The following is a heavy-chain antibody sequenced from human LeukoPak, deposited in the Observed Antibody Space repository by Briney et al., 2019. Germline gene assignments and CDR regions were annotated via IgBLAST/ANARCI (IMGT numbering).Heavy chain of an antibody. D-gene: IGHD2-15*01. Sequence: GGTLRLSCAASGFTFSSYGMSWVRQAPGKGLEWVSAISGSGGSTYYADSVKGRFTISRDNSKNTLYLQMNSLRAEDTAVYYCAKDPGTGYCSGGSCYGDYWGQGTLVTVSS. CDR2: ISGSGGST. CDR3: AKDPGTGYCSGGSCYGDY. CDR1: GFTFSSYG. J-gene: IGHJ4*02. V-gene: IGHV3-23*01.